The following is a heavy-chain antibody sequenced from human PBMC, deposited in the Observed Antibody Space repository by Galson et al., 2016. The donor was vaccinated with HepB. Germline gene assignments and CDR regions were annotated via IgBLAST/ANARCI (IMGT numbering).Heavy chain of an antibody. J-gene: IGHJ4*02. CDR2: TNAYGSIT. D-gene: IGHD3-10*01. V-gene: IGHV3-74*01. Sequence: SLRLSCAASGFSFSSFWMHWVRQVPGKGLVWVARTNAYGSITDYADSVKGRFTISRDNSKNTLYLQLSSLRAEDTAVYFCARDVGGWGSYWGQGTLVSVPS. CDR1: GFSFSSFW. CDR3: ARDVGGWGSY.